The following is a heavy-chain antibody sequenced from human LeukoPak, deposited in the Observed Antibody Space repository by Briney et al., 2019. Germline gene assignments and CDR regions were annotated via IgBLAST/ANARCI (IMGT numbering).Heavy chain of an antibody. J-gene: IGHJ2*01. D-gene: IGHD2-15*01. CDR3: ARRVAPDWYFDL. CDR2: INDNSHYI. V-gene: IGHV3-21*01. Sequence: GGSLRLSCAASGITFNSYSMNWVRQAPGKGLEWVSSINDNSHYIYYVDSVKGRFTTSRDNAKNSLYLQMNSLRAEDTAVYYCARRVAPDWYFDLWGRGTLVTVSS. CDR1: GITFNSYS.